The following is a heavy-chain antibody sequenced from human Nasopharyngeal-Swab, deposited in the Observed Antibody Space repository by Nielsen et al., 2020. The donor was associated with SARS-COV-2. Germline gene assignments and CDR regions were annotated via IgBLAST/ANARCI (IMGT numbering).Heavy chain of an antibody. V-gene: IGHV3-7*03. D-gene: IGHD3-10*01. Sequence: GESLKISCAASGFTFSSYWMPWVRQAPGKGLEWVANIKHDGSQKYYVDSVKGRFSISRDNGKNSLDLQMNSLGVDDTAVYYCARDQIGTTMIREVLKRYYYGMDVWGQGTTVTVSS. CDR3: ARDQIGTTMIREVLKRYYYGMDV. CDR2: IKHDGSQK. CDR1: GFTFSSYW. J-gene: IGHJ6*02.